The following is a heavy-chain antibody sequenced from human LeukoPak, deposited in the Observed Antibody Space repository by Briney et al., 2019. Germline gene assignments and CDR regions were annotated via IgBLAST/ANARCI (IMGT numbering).Heavy chain of an antibody. CDR1: GFTVSNNY. D-gene: IGHD7-27*01. CDR3: ARVSGVYFDC. Sequence: GGSLRLSCAASGFTVSNNYMSWVRQAPGKGLEWVSIIYSGRNTYYADSVKGRFTISRDNSKNTLYLQINSLRAEDTAVYYCARVSGVYFDCWGQGTLVTVSS. V-gene: IGHV3-53*01. J-gene: IGHJ4*02. CDR2: IYSGRNT.